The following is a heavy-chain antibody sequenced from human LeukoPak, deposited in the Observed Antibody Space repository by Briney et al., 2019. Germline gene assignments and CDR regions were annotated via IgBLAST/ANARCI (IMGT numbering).Heavy chain of an antibody. CDR1: GYTFTSYY. Sequence: ASVKVSCKASGYTFTSYYMHWVRQAPGQGLEWMGWINPNSGGTNYAQKFQGRVTMTRDTSISTAYMELSRLRSDDTAVYYCARVGSSTDTEFDYWGQGTLVTVSS. CDR2: INPNSGGT. J-gene: IGHJ4*02. D-gene: IGHD5-18*01. CDR3: ARVGSSTDTEFDY. V-gene: IGHV1-2*02.